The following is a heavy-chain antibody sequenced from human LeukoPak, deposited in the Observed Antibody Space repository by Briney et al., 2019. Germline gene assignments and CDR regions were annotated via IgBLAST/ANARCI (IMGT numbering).Heavy chain of an antibody. Sequence: GGSLRLSCAASGFTFSSYAMNWVRQAPGKGLEWVSYISHTGSANSYADSVKGRFTISRDNAKNSLFLQMSSLRAEDTAVYYCAREKDDHGDPGPLDAWGQGDLVTVSS. V-gene: IGHV3-48*03. CDR1: GFTFSSYA. CDR3: AREKDDHGDPGPLDA. CDR2: ISHTGSAN. D-gene: IGHD4-17*01. J-gene: IGHJ5*02.